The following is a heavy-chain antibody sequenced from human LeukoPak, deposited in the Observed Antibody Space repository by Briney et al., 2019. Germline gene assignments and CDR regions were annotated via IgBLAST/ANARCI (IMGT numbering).Heavy chain of an antibody. CDR2: IYSGGST. V-gene: IGHV3-53*01. Sequence: GGSLRLSCAASGFTFTSYSMSWVRQAPGKGLEWVSVIYSGGSTYYADSVKGRFTISRDNSKNTLYLQMNSLRAEDTAVYYCARAYYDFWSGYYYWDYWGQGTLVTVSS. CDR3: ARAYYDFWSGYYYWDY. J-gene: IGHJ4*02. CDR1: GFTFTSYS. D-gene: IGHD3-3*01.